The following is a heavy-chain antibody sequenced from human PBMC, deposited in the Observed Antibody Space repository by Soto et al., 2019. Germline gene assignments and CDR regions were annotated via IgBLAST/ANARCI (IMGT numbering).Heavy chain of an antibody. V-gene: IGHV4-30-4*01. CDR2: INYSGST. J-gene: IGHJ4*02. CDR1: GGSISSGDYY. Sequence: PSETLSLTCTVSGGSISSGDYYWSWIRQPPAKGLEWIGYINYSGSTYYNPSLKSRVTISVDTSKNQISLILTSVTAADKAVYRCARGGGNSGSFFDFWGRGTLVTVSS. D-gene: IGHD5-12*01. CDR3: ARGGGNSGSFFDF.